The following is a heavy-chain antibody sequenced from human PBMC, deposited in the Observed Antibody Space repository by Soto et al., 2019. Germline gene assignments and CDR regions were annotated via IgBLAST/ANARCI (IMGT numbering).Heavy chain of an antibody. D-gene: IGHD6-19*01. J-gene: IGHJ4*02. V-gene: IGHV5-51*01. Sequence: PGESLKISCKASGDNFTTNWIGWGRQTPGKGLEWMGIIYPGDSDTRYSPSFQGRVTISADESINTAYLQWSSLEASDTAMYYCARTTVAGIRGYFDYWGQGTLVTVSS. CDR2: IYPGDSDT. CDR1: GDNFTTNW. CDR3: ARTTVAGIRGYFDY.